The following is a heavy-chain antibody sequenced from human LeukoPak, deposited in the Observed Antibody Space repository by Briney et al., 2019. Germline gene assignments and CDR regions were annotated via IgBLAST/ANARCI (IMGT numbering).Heavy chain of an antibody. CDR3: ARLYYYDSSGYYFPFDY. Sequence: ASVKVSCKASGYTFTGYYMHWVRQAPGQGLEWMGWINPNSGGTNYAQKFQGRVTMTRDTSISTAYMELSGLRSDDTAVYYCARLYYYDSSGYYFPFDYWGQGTLVTVSS. CDR1: GYTFTGYY. J-gene: IGHJ4*02. CDR2: INPNSGGT. D-gene: IGHD3-22*01. V-gene: IGHV1-2*02.